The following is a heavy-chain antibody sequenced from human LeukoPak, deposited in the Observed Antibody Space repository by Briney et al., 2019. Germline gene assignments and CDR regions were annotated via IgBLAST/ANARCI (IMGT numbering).Heavy chain of an antibody. J-gene: IGHJ4*02. CDR1: GFTFSSYS. Sequence: GGSLRLSCAASGFTFSSYSMNWVRQAPGKGLEWVSYISSSSSTIYYADSVRGRFTISRDNAKNSLYLQMNSLRAEDTAVYYCARGGGNFDRSGYYEYYFDYWGQGTLVTVSS. CDR2: ISSSSSTI. D-gene: IGHD3-22*01. V-gene: IGHV3-48*01. CDR3: ARGGGNFDRSGYYEYYFDY.